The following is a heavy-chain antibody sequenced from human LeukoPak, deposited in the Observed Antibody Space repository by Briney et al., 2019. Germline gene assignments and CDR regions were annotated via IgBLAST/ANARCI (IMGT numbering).Heavy chain of an antibody. CDR1: GFTLSYYG. Sequence: GGAVTLSCAASGFTLSYYGIHWLRQAPGKGLDGVAFIRSEGSKKYFGEFVKGRFTIYRDNSKNTLYLELHSLRTEDTAVYYCARARRSGGITMIRGVKDRGWFDPWGQGALVTVSS. V-gene: IGHV3-30*02. J-gene: IGHJ5*02. CDR2: IRSEGSKK. D-gene: IGHD3-10*01. CDR3: ARARRSGGITMIRGVKDRGWFDP.